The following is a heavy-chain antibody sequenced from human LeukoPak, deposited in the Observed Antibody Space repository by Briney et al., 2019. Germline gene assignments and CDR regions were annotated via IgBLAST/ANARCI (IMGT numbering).Heavy chain of an antibody. J-gene: IGHJ4*02. CDR2: ISSSSSTI. V-gene: IGHV3-48*04. CDR1: GFTFSSYS. CDR3: ARVPPLYYGSGSYYD. D-gene: IGHD3-10*01. Sequence: PGGSLRLSCAASGFTFSSYSMNWVRQAPGKGLEWVSYISSSSSTIYYADSVKGRFTISRDNAKNSLYLQMNSLRAEDTAVYYCARVPPLYYGSGSYYDWGQGTLVTVS.